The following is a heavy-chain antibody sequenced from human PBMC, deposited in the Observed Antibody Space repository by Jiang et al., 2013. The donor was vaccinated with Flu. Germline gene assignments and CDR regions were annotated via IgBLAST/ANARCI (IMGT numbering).Heavy chain of an antibody. CDR3: ARTYCSGGSCYSGWFDP. J-gene: IGHJ5*02. CDR2: INTNTGNP. V-gene: IGHV7-4-1*02. Sequence: AMNWVRQAPGQGLEWMGWINTNTGNPTYAQGFTGRFVFSLDTSVSTAYLQISSLKAEDTAVYYCARTYCSGGSCYSGWFDPWGQGTLVTVSS. D-gene: IGHD2-15*01. CDR1: A.